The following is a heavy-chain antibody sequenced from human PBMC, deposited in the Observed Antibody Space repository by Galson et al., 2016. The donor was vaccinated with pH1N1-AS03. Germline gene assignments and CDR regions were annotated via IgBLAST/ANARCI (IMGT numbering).Heavy chain of an antibody. Sequence: SVKVSCKASGYTFSTYGVSWVRQAPGQGLKWMGGIIPIFGTRHYAQRFQGRVTITADESTTTASMELSSLRFEDTAMYYCARDVSGSYGLDYWGQGTQVTVSS. D-gene: IGHD1-26*01. J-gene: IGHJ4*02. V-gene: IGHV1-69*13. CDR2: IIPIFGTR. CDR3: ARDVSGSYGLDY. CDR1: GYTFSTYG.